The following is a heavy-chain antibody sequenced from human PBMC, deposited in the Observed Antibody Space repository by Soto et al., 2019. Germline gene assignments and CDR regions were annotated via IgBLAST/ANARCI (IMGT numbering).Heavy chain of an antibody. J-gene: IGHJ4*02. Sequence: PGGSLRLSCAASGFTFSSYGMHWVRQAPGKGLEWVAVISYDGSNKYYADSVKGRFTISRDNSKNTLYLQMNSLRAEDTAVYYCAKDRRGITIFGVVPYFDYWGQGTLVTVSS. CDR1: GFTFSSYG. CDR2: ISYDGSNK. D-gene: IGHD3-3*01. CDR3: AKDRRGITIFGVVPYFDY. V-gene: IGHV3-30*18.